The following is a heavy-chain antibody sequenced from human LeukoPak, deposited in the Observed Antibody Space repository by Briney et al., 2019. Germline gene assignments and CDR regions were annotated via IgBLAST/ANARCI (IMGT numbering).Heavy chain of an antibody. J-gene: IGHJ4*02. CDR1: GGSISSITW. Sequence: PSGTLSLTCAVSGGSISSITWWSWVRQPPGKGLEWIGEIYHTGSTNYNPSLKSRVTMSVDKSKNQFSLKLSSVTAADTAVYYCARGGDYARRLDYWGQGTLVTVSS. D-gene: IGHD4-17*01. V-gene: IGHV4-4*02. CDR2: IYHTGST. CDR3: ARGGDYARRLDY.